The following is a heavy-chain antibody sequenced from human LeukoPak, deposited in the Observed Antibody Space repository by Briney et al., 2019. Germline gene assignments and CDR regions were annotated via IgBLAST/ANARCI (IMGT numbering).Heavy chain of an antibody. J-gene: IGHJ6*04. V-gene: IGHV3-20*04. CDR1: GFTFDDYG. D-gene: IGHD3-10*02. Sequence: GGSLRLSCAASGFTFDDYGMSWVRQAPGKGLEWVSGINWNGCSTGYADSVKGRFTISRDNAKNSLYLQMNSLRAEDTAVYYCAELGITMIGGVWGKGTTVTISS. CDR2: INWNGCST. CDR3: AELGITMIGGV.